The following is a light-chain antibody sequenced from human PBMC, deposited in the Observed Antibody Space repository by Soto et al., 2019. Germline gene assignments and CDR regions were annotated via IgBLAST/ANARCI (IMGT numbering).Light chain of an antibody. CDR2: DAS. V-gene: IGKV3-20*01. Sequence: DIVLTQSPDTLSLSPGERATLSCRASQSVASLYLAWYQQKPGQAPRLLIYDASSRATGIPDRFSGGGTGTDFTLTISRLEPEDFAVYYCQQFSSSGTFGRGTKVDIK. CDR3: QQFSSSGT. J-gene: IGKJ4*02. CDR1: QSVASLY.